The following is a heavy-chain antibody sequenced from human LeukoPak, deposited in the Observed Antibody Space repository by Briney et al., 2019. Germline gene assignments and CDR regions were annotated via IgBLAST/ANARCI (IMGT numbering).Heavy chain of an antibody. CDR1: GFTFSSYS. CDR3: ARDVGLYYYDSSGYSDY. D-gene: IGHD3-22*01. CDR2: ISGSSSYI. Sequence: GSLRLSCAASGFTFSSYSMNWVRQAPGKGLEWVSSISGSSSYIYYADSVKGRFTISRDNAKNSLYLQMNSLRAEDTAVYYCARDVGLYYYDSSGYSDYWGQGTLVTVSS. J-gene: IGHJ4*02. V-gene: IGHV3-21*01.